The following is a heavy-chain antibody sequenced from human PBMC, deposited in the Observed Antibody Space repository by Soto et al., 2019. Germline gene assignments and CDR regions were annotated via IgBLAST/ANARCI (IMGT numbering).Heavy chain of an antibody. Sequence: SVKVSCKASGGTFSSYAISWVRQAPGQGLEWMGGIIPIFGTANYAQKFQGRVTITADESTSTAYMELSSLRSEDTAVYYCARGRHSCGGDCYGSPNYYYYYGMDVWGKGTTVTVSS. J-gene: IGHJ6*04. D-gene: IGHD2-21*02. V-gene: IGHV1-69*13. CDR3: ARGRHSCGGDCYGSPNYYYYYGMDV. CDR2: IIPIFGTA. CDR1: GGTFSSYA.